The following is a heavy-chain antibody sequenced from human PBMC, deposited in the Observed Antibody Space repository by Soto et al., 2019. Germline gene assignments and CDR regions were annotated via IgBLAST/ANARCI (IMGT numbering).Heavy chain of an antibody. CDR2: IWYDGSNK. CDR1: GFTFSSYG. D-gene: IGHD6-19*01. J-gene: IGHJ3*02. Sequence: QVQLVESGGGVVQPGRSLRLSCAASGFTFSSYGMHWVRQAPVKGLEWVAVIWYDGSNKYYADSVKGRFTISRDNSKHTLYLQMNSLRAEDTAVYYCARDRPSIAVAGTTGAFDIWGQGTMVTVSS. CDR3: ARDRPSIAVAGTTGAFDI. V-gene: IGHV3-33*01.